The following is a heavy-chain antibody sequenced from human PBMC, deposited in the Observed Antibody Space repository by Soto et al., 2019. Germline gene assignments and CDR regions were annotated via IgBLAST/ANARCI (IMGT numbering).Heavy chain of an antibody. V-gene: IGHV4-59*08. CDR2: IHYSGPT. CDR1: GGSINAYY. Sequence: SETLSLTCTVSGGSINAYYWSWIRQPPGKGLEWIGYIHYSGPTDYNPSLKSRVTISVDTSKNQFSLKLSSVTAADTAVYYCASHSKRSQPDPWAPGTLVTVS. CDR3: ASHSKRSQPDP. D-gene: IGHD6-25*01. J-gene: IGHJ5*02.